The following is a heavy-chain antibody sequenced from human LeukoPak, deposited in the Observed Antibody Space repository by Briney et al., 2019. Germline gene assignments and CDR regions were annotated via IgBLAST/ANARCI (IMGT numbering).Heavy chain of an antibody. Sequence: ASVKVSCKASGYTFTNYDINWVRQATGQGLEWMGWMNPTSGKTGYAQKFQGRVTMTRDTSISTAYMELNSLTSEDTAVYYCARYSRGYCGCGNCNSYFFDYWGQATLVTVSS. V-gene: IGHV1-8*01. D-gene: IGHD2-15*01. CDR1: GYTFTNYD. CDR2: MNPTSGKT. J-gene: IGHJ4*02. CDR3: ARYSRGYCGCGNCNSYFFDY.